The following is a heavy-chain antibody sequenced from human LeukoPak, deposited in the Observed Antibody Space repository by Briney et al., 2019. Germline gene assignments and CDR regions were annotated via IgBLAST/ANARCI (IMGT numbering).Heavy chain of an antibody. D-gene: IGHD3-10*01. CDR2: FDPEDGET. J-gene: IGHJ4*02. V-gene: IGHV1-24*01. CDR1: GYTLTELS. CDR3: ATDLMVRGVSHPTDY. Sequence: ASVKVSCKVSGYTLTELSMHWVRQAPGKGLEWMGGFDPEDGETIYAQKFQGRVTMTEDTSTDTAYMELSSLRSEDTAVYYCATDLMVRGVSHPTDYWGQGALVTVSS.